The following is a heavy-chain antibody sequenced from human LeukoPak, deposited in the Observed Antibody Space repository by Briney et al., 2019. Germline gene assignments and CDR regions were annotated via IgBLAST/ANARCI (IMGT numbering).Heavy chain of an antibody. CDR3: VKDFRGVLWFGELDWFDP. J-gene: IGHJ5*02. V-gene: IGHV3-64D*06. Sequence: GGSLRLSYSASGFTFSSYAMHWVRQAPGEGLEYVSAISSNGGSTYYADSVKGRFTISRDNSKNTLYLQMSSLRAEDTAVYYCVKDFRGVLWFGELDWFDPWGQGTLVTVSS. CDR1: GFTFSSYA. CDR2: ISSNGGST. D-gene: IGHD3-10*01.